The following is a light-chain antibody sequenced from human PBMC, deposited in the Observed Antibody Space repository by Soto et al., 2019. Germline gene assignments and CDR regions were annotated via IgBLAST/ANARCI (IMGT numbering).Light chain of an antibody. J-gene: IGLJ1*01. Sequence: QSVLPQQPSVSRAPGQDVTMSCSGSSSNLAYNSLSWYQQLPGTAPKLLIYDDNRRPSGIPARFSGSKSGTSATLGISGLETGDEADYYCGAWDASRNVYGFGRETMGTV. CDR2: DDN. CDR3: GAWDASRNVYG. CDR1: SSNLAYNS. V-gene: IGLV1-51*01.